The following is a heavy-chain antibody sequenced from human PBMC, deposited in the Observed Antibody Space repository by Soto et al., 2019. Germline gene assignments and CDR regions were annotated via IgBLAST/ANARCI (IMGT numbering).Heavy chain of an antibody. CDR1: GYTFTAYA. V-gene: IGHV1-3*05. CDR3: TSSAISPYGGLIGPFDY. CDR2: INPANGNT. J-gene: IGHJ4*02. D-gene: IGHD3-16*02. Sequence: QVQLAQSGAEERKPGASVKVSCEATGYTFTAYAMHWVRQAPGQRLEWMGWINPANGNTKYSQKFQGILTITSDTSANTVYMELNSLTSEDTAMYYCTSSAISPYGGLIGPFDYWGQGNLVTVSS.